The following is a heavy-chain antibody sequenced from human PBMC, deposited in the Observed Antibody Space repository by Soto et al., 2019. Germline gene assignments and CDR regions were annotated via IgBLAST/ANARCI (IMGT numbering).Heavy chain of an antibody. CDR3: ARDEGAEQQLVRPYYYYYGMDV. J-gene: IGHJ6*02. CDR1: GFTFSDYY. CDR2: ISSSGSTI. D-gene: IGHD6-13*01. V-gene: IGHV3-11*01. Sequence: QVQLVESGGGLVKPGGSLRLSCAASGFTFSDYYMSWIRQAPGKGLEWVSYISSSGSTIYYADSVKGRFTISRDNAKNSLYLQMNSLRAEDTAVYYCARDEGAEQQLVRPYYYYYGMDVWGQGTTVTVSS.